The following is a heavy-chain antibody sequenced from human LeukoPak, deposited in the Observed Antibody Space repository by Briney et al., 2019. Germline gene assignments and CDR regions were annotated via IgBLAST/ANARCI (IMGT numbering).Heavy chain of an antibody. J-gene: IGHJ3*02. D-gene: IGHD2-2*01. CDR3: ERDGVVVVPAAIAYDDAFDI. Sequence: SETLSLTCAVSGYSISSGYYWGWIRQPPGKGLEWIGSIYHSGSTYYNPSLKSRVTISVDTSKTQFSLKLSSVNAADTAVYYCERDGVVVVPAAIAYDDAFDIWGQGTMVTVSS. CDR1: GYSISSGYY. V-gene: IGHV4-38-2*02. CDR2: IYHSGST.